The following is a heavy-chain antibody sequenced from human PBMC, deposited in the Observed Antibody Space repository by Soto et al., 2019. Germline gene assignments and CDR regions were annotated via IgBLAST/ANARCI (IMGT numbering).Heavy chain of an antibody. CDR2: IFPNVGTA. V-gene: IGHV1-69*01. J-gene: IGHJ1*01. D-gene: IGHD3-22*01. Sequence: QVHLEQSGAEVRKPGTSVKISCKASGGSFSTNEIDWVRQAPGQGLEWMGRIFPNVGTADYAQKFEGRLTIRADESTTTVYMDLSRLTSADTAVYFCARARYSSRWGTFDSWGQGTQVAVSS. CDR1: GGSFSTNE. CDR3: ARARYSSRWGTFDS.